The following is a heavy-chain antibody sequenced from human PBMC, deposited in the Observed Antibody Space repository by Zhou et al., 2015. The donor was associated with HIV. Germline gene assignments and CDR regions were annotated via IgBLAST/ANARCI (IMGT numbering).Heavy chain of an antibody. CDR2: IIPVFDKT. CDR1: GITFSSYA. V-gene: IGHV1-69*01. D-gene: IGHD2-15*01. Sequence: QTQLVQSGAEVKKPGSSVKVTCKASGITFSSYAISWARQAPGQGLEWIGGIIPVFDKTPYAQKFQGRVTITADESTNIAYMELRSLRYEDTAVYYCARTIVVVVAATGSTDYYAMDVWGQGTTVTVSS. J-gene: IGHJ6*02. CDR3: ARTIVVVVAATGSTDYYAMDV.